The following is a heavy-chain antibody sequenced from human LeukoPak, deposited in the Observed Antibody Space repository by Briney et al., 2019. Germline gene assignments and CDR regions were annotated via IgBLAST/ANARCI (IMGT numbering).Heavy chain of an antibody. V-gene: IGHV4-61*02. CDR2: IYTSGST. J-gene: IGHJ6*02. CDR3: ARVDHYYGMDV. CDR1: GGSISSGSYY. Sequence: PSETLSLTCTVSGGSISSGSYYWSWIRQPAGKGLEWIGRIYTSGSTNYNPSLKSRVTISVDTSKNQFSLKLSSVTAADTAVYYCARVDHYYGMDVWGQGTTVTVSS.